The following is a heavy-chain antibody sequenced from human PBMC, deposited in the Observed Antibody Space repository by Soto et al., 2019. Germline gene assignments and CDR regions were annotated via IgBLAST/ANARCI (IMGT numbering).Heavy chain of an antibody. CDR1: GGSISSISYY. Sequence: QLQLQESGPGLVKPSETLSLTCTVSGGSISSISYYWGWIRQPPGKGMEWIGGIYYSGSTYYNPSLKIRVTIAVDPSTNQVSLKLSSVTAADTAVYYCARQPYCSSTSCYPFSTGFDPWGQGTLVPVSS. J-gene: IGHJ5*02. D-gene: IGHD2-2*01. V-gene: IGHV4-39*01. CDR3: ARQPYCSSTSCYPFSTGFDP. CDR2: IYYSGST.